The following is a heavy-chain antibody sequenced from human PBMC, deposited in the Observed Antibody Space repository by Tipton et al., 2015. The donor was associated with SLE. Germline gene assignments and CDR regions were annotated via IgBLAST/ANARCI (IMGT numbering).Heavy chain of an antibody. CDR3: AREAMTYDS. CDR1: GGSIRSSNW. CDR2: IDHSGST. J-gene: IGHJ5*01. Sequence: TLSLTCAVSGGSIRSSNWWSWVRQPPGKGLEWIGEIDHSGSTNSNPSLKSRASMSVDKSKNQFSLKLSSVTVADTAVYYCAREAMTYDSWGQGTLVTVSS. D-gene: IGHD2-21*02. V-gene: IGHV4-4*02.